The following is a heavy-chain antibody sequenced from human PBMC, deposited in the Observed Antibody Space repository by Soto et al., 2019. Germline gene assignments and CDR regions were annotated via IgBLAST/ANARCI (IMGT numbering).Heavy chain of an antibody. CDR1: GGAFSGYY. J-gene: IGHJ3*02. CDR3: ARARRIRGAPFGAFDI. CDR2: INHSLST. V-gene: IGHV4-34*01. Sequence: SETLSLTCAVYGGAFSGYYWSWIRQPPGKGLEFIGEINHSLSTNYNPSLKSRFTISLYTSKNDFSLKLSSVTAADTSVYYCARARRIRGAPFGAFDIWRQGTMVT. D-gene: IGHD3-10*01.